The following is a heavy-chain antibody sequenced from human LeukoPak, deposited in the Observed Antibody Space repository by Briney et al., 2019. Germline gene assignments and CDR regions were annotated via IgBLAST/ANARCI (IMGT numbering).Heavy chain of an antibody. CDR1: GFTFDDYG. Sequence: GGSLRLSCAASGFTFDDYGMSWVRQAPGRGLVWVSRINSDGSSTSYADSVKGRFTISRDNAKNTLYLQMNSLRAEDTVVYYCARDPGSYPYYFDYWGQGTLDTVSS. D-gene: IGHD1-26*01. V-gene: IGHV3-74*01. CDR3: ARDPGSYPYYFDY. CDR2: INSDGSST. J-gene: IGHJ4*02.